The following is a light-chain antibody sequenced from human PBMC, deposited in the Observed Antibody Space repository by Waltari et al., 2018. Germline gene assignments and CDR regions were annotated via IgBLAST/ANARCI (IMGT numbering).Light chain of an antibody. CDR3: QQDGGSPMYT. CDR2: GTS. CDR1: QSVTSSF. V-gene: IGKV3-20*01. Sequence: EIVLTQSPGTLSLSPGERATLSCWASQSVTSSFLAWYQQKPGQAPRLRIDGTSNRATGIPDSFNGSGSGTDFTLTISRLEPEYCAVYYGQQDGGSPMYTFGQGTRLEIK. J-gene: IGKJ2*01.